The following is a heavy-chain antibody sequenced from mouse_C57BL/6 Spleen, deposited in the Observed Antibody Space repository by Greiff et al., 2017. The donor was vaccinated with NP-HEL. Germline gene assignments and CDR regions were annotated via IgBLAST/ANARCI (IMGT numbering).Heavy chain of an antibody. CDR1: GYTFTSYW. D-gene: IGHD2-2*01. Sequence: QVQLKQPGAELVKPGASVKMSCKASGYTFTSYWITWVKQRPGQGLEWIGDIYPGSGSTNYNEKFKSKATLTVDTSSSTAYMQLSSLTSEDSAVYYCVFYSVWSRRGEYFDYWGQGTTLTVSS. J-gene: IGHJ2*01. CDR2: IYPGSGST. V-gene: IGHV1-55*01. CDR3: VFYSVWSRRGEYFDY.